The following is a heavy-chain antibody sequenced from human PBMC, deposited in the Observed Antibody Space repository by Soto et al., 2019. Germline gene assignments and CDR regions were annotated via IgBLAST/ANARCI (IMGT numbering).Heavy chain of an antibody. CDR3: ARESITMVRGVDY. V-gene: IGHV3-33*01. Sequence: QVQLVESGGGVVQPGRSLRLSCAASGFTFSSYGMHWVRQAPGKGLEWVAVIWYDGSNEYYADSVKGRFTISRDNSKNTLYLQMNSLRAEDTAVYYCARESITMVRGVDYWGQGTLVTVSS. CDR2: IWYDGSNE. J-gene: IGHJ4*02. CDR1: GFTFSSYG. D-gene: IGHD3-10*01.